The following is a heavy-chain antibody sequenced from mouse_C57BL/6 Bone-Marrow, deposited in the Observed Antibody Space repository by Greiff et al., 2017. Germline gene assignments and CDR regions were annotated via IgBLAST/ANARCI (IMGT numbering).Heavy chain of an antibody. CDR3: ARQGASIYYGNYEDAMDY. V-gene: IGHV5-15*01. CDR1: GFTFSDYG. D-gene: IGHD2-1*01. Sequence: EVNVVESGGGLVQPGGSLKLSCAASGFTFSDYGMAWVRQAPRKGPEWVAFISNLAYSIYYADTVTGRFTISRENAKNTLYLEMSSLRSEDTAMYYCARQGASIYYGNYEDAMDYWGQGTSVTVSS. CDR2: ISNLAYSI. J-gene: IGHJ4*01.